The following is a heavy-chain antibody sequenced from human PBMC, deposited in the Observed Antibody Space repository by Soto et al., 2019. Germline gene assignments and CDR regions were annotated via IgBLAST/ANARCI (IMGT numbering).Heavy chain of an antibody. CDR2: ISSSCSTI. J-gene: IGHJ6*02. Sequence: PGGSLRLSGATSGSTFSNYEMPWVRQAPGKGPDWVSYISSSCSTIYHAYSVKGRFTISRDNAKNSVYLPRISRSGADTAFYFCTSDLRFGEFAFHYYYDLDVWGQGSAVAVTS. CDR1: GSTFSNYE. CDR3: TSDLRFGEFAFHYYYDLDV. V-gene: IGHV3-48*03. D-gene: IGHD3-10*01.